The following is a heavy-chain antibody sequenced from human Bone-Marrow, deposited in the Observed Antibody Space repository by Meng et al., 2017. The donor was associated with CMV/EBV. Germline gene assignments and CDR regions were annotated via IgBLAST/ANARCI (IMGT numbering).Heavy chain of an antibody. Sequence: GGSLRLSCAASGFTFSSYSMNWVRQAPGKGLEWVSSISSSSSYIYYADSVKGRFTISRDNAKNSLYLQMNSLRAEDTAVYYCAKTGTDWNYEDYYYGMDVWGQGTTVTVSS. CDR3: AKTGTDWNYEDYYYGMDV. CDR1: GFTFSSYS. CDR2: ISSSSSYI. J-gene: IGHJ6*02. V-gene: IGHV3-21*01. D-gene: IGHD1-7*01.